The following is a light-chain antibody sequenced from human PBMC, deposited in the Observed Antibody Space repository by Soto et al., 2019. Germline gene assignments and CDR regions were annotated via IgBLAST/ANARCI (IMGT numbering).Light chain of an antibody. CDR1: QSVSSSY. CDR3: QQYGRSPFT. J-gene: IGKJ3*01. Sequence: EIVLTQSPGTLSLSPGERATLSCRASQSVSSSYLAWYQQKPGQAPRLLIYGASSRATGIPGRFSGSGSGTDLTITISRLEPEDFEVYYCQQYGRSPFTFGPGTKVDIK. CDR2: GAS. V-gene: IGKV3-20*01.